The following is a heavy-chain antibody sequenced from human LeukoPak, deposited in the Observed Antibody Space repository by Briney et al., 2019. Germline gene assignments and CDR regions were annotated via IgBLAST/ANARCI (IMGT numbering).Heavy chain of an antibody. CDR3: ARWDIIVGATNY. Sequence: ASVTVSFKASGYTFTIYGISWVRQAPGQGLEWMGWISAYNGNTNYAQKLQGRVTMTTDTSTSTAYMELRSLRSDDTAVYYCARWDIIVGATNYWGQGTLVTVSS. CDR2: ISAYNGNT. V-gene: IGHV1-18*01. J-gene: IGHJ4*02. D-gene: IGHD1-26*01. CDR1: GYTFTIYG.